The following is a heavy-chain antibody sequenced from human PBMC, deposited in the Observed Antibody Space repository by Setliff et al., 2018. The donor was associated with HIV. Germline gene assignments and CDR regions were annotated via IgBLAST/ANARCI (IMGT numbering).Heavy chain of an antibody. CDR2: IHTSGNA. CDR1: GGSISSRTYF. CDR3: ARSLLPSITVAGTIGY. V-gene: IGHV4-61*09. J-gene: IGHJ4*02. D-gene: IGHD6-19*01. Sequence: SETLSLTCTVSGGSISSRTYFWSWIRQPAGKGLEWIGHIHTSGNANYNPSLNSRVTISVDTSKNHFSLKLSSVTAADTAVYYCARSLLPSITVAGTIGYWGQGSLVTVS.